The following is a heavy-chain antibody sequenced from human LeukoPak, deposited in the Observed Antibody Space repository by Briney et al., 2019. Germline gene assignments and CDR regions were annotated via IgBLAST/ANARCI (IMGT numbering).Heavy chain of an antibody. V-gene: IGHV4-4*07. CDR1: GSSVSNHW. Sequence: SETLSLTCTVSGSSVSNHWWIWIRQPAGKGLEWIGRISSRGYTNYNPSLKSRVAMSVDTSKNQFSLKQNSVTAADTAVYYCVRTMTREWGGWYDNDYWGRGTLVTVSS. CDR2: ISSRGYT. J-gene: IGHJ4*03. D-gene: IGHD6-19*01. CDR3: VRTMTREWGGWYDNDY.